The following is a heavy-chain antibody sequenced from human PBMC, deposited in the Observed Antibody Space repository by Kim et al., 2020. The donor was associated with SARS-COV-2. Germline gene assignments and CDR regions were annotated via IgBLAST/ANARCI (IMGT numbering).Heavy chain of an antibody. V-gene: IGHV3-33*01. J-gene: IGHJ4*02. CDR2: K. D-gene: IGHD5-18*01. CDR3: ARDRAARNFDH. Sequence: KNYPASVKGRFAISRDHSKNTGYLPMNTLRAEDTAMYYCARDRAARNFDHWGQGILVTVSS.